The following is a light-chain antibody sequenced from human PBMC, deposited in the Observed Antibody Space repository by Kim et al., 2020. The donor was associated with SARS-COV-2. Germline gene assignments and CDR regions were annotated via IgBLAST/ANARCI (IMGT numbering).Light chain of an antibody. V-gene: IGKV1-39*01. CDR2: GAS. Sequence: AAVGDTFPITCRASQSIRSYLTWYQQKPGKAPKLLIYGASNLQSGVPSRFSGSESGTDFTLTISSLQPEDFATYYCQQSYSTSLTFGQGTKVDIK. J-gene: IGKJ1*01. CDR1: QSIRSY. CDR3: QQSYSTSLT.